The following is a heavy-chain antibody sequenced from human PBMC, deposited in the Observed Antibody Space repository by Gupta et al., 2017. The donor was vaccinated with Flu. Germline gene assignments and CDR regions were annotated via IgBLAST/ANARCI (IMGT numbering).Heavy chain of an antibody. CDR3: TAQDRAYYGPDD. D-gene: IGHD2-21*01. Sequence: EVQLVESGGGLVKPGASLRLSCAASGFTFSNAWMSWVRQAPGTGLEWFGRIKSKTDGGKTDDAAPVKGRFTISRDDSKKTRYLKMKSMKTEDTAVYYCTAQDRAYYGPDDGGQGTLVTVSS. J-gene: IGHJ4*02. V-gene: IGHV3-15*01. CDR2: IKSKTDGGKT. CDR1: GFTFSNAW.